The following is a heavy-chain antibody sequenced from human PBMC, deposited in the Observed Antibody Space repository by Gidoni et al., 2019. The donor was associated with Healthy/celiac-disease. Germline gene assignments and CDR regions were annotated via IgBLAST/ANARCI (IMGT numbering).Heavy chain of an antibody. J-gene: IGHJ4*02. D-gene: IGHD3-3*01. Sequence: QVQLVQSGAEVKKPGASVKVSCKASGSTFTSYAMHWVRQAPGQRLEWMGWINADNGNTKYSQKFQGRVTITRDTSASTAYMELSSLRSEDTAVYYCARDLTIFGVVMLFDYWGQGTLVTVSS. CDR3: ARDLTIFGVVMLFDY. CDR2: INADNGNT. CDR1: GSTFTSYA. V-gene: IGHV1-3*01.